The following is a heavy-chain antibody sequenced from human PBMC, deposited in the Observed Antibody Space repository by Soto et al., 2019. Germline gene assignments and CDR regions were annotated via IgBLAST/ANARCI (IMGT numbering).Heavy chain of an antibody. CDR3: AREGGGGTIAFDY. CDR1: GDSISSYY. D-gene: IGHD2-21*01. CDR2: IHHSGSA. Sequence: HVQLQESGPGLVKPSETPSLTCTVSGDSISSYYWTWVRQPPGKGLEWIGYIHHSGSANYNPSLKSRVTMSADASKNQFSLKLNSVAAADTAVYYCAREGGGGTIAFDYWGQGALVTVSS. J-gene: IGHJ4*02. V-gene: IGHV4-59*01.